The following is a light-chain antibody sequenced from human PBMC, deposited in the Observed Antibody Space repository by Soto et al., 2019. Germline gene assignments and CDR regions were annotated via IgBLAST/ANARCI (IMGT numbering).Light chain of an antibody. CDR2: RAS. V-gene: IGKV1-5*03. CDR3: QHYNTYPYT. Sequence: DTQMTQSPSTLSASVGDTVIITCRASQSINSWLAWYQQKPGKAPNLLIHRASTLQSGVPSRFSGSGSGTEFTLTITGLQPDDFATYYCQHYNTYPYTFGQGTKVDIK. J-gene: IGKJ2*01. CDR1: QSINSW.